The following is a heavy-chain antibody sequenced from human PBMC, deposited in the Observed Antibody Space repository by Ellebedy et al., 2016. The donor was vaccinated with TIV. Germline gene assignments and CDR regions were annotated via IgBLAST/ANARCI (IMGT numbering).Heavy chain of an antibody. V-gene: IGHV1-69*04. Sequence: AASVKVSCKASGGTFSSYAISWVRQAPGQGLEWLGRIIPIRGVENYAHKFQGRFTISAERSTSTAYMELKSLRSEDTAVYYCARDLGFSPPGISSSSLNTTMVRPPIDYWGQGTLVIVSS. D-gene: IGHD3-10*01. J-gene: IGHJ4*02. CDR2: IIPIRGVE. CDR3: ARDLGFSPPGISSSSLNTTMVRPPIDY. CDR1: GGTFSSYA.